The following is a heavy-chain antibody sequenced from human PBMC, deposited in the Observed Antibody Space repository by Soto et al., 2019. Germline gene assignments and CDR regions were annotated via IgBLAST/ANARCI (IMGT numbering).Heavy chain of an antibody. CDR1: GGSISGGGYS. V-gene: IGHV4-30-2*01. Sequence: PSETLSLTCAVSGGSISGGGYSWSWIRQPPGKGLEWIGYIYHSGSTYYNPSLKSRVTISVDRSKNQFSLKLSSVTAADTAVYYRDTVAITRSNWIDPGSQGALVTVS. CDR3: DTVAITRSNWIDP. J-gene: IGHJ5*02. D-gene: IGHD3-22*01. CDR2: IYHSGST.